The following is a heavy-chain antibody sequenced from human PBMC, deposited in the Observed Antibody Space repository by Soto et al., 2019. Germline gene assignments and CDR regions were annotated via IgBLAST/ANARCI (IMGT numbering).Heavy chain of an antibody. V-gene: IGHV3-23*01. CDR1: GFTFSSYA. CDR3: AKDAVAGDGVLLAHA. D-gene: IGHD4-17*01. CDR2: LYGSGRGI. J-gene: IGHJ5*02. Sequence: GGSLGLSCAASGFTFSSYAMIWIRQVPGKGLEWVSGLYGSGRGIHYADSVKGRFTISRDNSAYAVYLQMNNLRVEDTAVYYCAKDAVAGDGVLLAHAWGRGTAVTVYS.